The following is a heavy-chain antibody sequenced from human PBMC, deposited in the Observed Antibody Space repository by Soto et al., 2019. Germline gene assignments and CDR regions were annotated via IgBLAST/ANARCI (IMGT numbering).Heavy chain of an antibody. V-gene: IGHV1-69*08. CDR3: ARDERSSWQPSNYYYSSKDC. J-gene: IGHJ6*01. D-gene: IGHD6-13*01. CDR1: GGTFISYT. Sequence: QVQLVQSGAEVKKPGSSVKVSCKASGGTFISYTLSWVRQAPGQGLEWMGRIIPILGIANYAQKFQGRVTSPADKSTSTAYMELSSLRSEDTAVYYCARDERSSWQPSNYYYSSKDCWGQGTTVTVSS. CDR2: IIPILGIA.